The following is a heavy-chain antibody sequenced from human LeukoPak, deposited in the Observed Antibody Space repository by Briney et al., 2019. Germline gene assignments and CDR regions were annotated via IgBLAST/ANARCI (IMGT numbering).Heavy chain of an antibody. J-gene: IGHJ5*02. CDR2: IYYSGST. V-gene: IGHV4-39*07. CDR1: GGSISSSSYY. Sequence: SETLSLTCTVSGGSISSSSYYWGWIRQPPGKGLEWIGSIYYSGSTYYNPSLKSRVTISVDTSKNQFSLKLSSVTAADTAVYYCARLHHSSGYGGWLDPWGQGTLVTVSS. CDR3: ARLHHSSGYGGWLDP. D-gene: IGHD3-22*01.